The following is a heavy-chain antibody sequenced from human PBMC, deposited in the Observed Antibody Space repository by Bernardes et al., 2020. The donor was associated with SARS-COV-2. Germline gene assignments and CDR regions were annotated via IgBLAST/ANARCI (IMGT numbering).Heavy chain of an antibody. CDR2: IWYDGSNK. CDR3: ARAGITIFGYYYYGMDV. CDR1: GFTFSSSG. V-gene: IGHV3-33*01. D-gene: IGHD3-3*01. J-gene: IGHJ6*02. Sequence: GGSLRLSCAASGFTFSSSGMHWVRQAPGKGLEWVAVIWYDGSNKYYADSVKGRFTISRDNSKNTLYLQMNSLRAEDTAVYYCARAGITIFGYYYYGMDVWGQGTTVTVA.